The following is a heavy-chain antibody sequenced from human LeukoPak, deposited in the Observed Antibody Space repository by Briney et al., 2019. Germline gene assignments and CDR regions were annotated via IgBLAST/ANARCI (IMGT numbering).Heavy chain of an antibody. D-gene: IGHD3-16*01. CDR3: VRGNPFGEY. CDR1: GFTFSAYW. V-gene: IGHV3-7*03. Sequence: GGSLRLSCTASGFTFSAYWMFWVRQAPGKGLEWVDNIKEDESEKYYVDSVKGRFTISRDNAKNSLYLQMNSLRVEDTAVYYCVRGNPFGEYWGQGTLVTVSS. J-gene: IGHJ4*02. CDR2: IKEDESEK.